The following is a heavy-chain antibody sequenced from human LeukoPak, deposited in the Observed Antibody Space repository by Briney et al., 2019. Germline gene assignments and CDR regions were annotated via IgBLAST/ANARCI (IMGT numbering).Heavy chain of an antibody. CDR1: GFTFSSYG. J-gene: IGHJ4*02. V-gene: IGHV3-30*18. CDR3: AKGVYSGSYYFDY. CDR2: ISYDGSNK. D-gene: IGHD1-26*01. Sequence: GGSLRLSCAASGFTFSSYGMHWVRQAPGKGLEWVAVISYDGSNKYYADSVKGRFTISRDNSKNTLYLQMNSLRAEDTAVYYCAKGVYSGSYYFDYWGQETLVTVS.